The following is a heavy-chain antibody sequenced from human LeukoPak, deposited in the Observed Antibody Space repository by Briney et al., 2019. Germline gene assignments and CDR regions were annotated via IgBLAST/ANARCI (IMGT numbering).Heavy chain of an antibody. Sequence: GASVKVSCKASGYTFTGYYMHWVRQAPGQGLEWMGWINPNSGGTNYAQRFQGRVTMTRDTSISTAYMELSRLRSDDTAVYYCARVDYDSSGYSHRDYFDYWGQGTLVTVSS. CDR1: GYTFTGYY. CDR2: INPNSGGT. D-gene: IGHD3-22*01. CDR3: ARVDYDSSGYSHRDYFDY. J-gene: IGHJ4*02. V-gene: IGHV1-2*02.